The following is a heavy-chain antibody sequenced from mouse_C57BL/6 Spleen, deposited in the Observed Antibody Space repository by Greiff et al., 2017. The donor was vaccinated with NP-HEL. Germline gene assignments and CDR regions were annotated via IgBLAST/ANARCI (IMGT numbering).Heavy chain of an antibody. V-gene: IGHV1-18*01. Sequence: VQLQQSGPELVKPGASVKIPCKASGYTFTDYNMDWVKQSHGKSLEWIGDINPNNGGTIYNQKFKGKATLTVDKSSSTAYMELRSLTSEDTAVYYSARSGGDYGSSWGFAYWGQGTLVTVSA. J-gene: IGHJ3*01. CDR2: INPNNGGT. D-gene: IGHD1-1*01. CDR3: ARSGGDYGSSWGFAY. CDR1: GYTFTDYN.